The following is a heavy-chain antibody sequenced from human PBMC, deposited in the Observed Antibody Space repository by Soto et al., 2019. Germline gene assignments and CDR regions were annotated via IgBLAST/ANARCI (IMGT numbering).Heavy chain of an antibody. CDR3: ARDPGEIGGYPVVDY. V-gene: IGHV3-33*01. CDR1: GFTFSSYG. Sequence: QVQLVESGGGVVQPGRSLRLSCAASGFTFSSYGMHWVRQAPGKGLEWVAVIWYDGSNKYYADSVKGRFTISRDNSKNTQYLQMNSLRAEDTAVYYCARDPGEIGGYPVVDYWGQGTLVTVSS. CDR2: IWYDGSNK. J-gene: IGHJ4*02. D-gene: IGHD5-12*01.